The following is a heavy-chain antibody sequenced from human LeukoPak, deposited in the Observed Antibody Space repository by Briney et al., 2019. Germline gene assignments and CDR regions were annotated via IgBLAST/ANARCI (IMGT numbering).Heavy chain of an antibody. D-gene: IGHD6-13*01. Sequence: GGSLRLSCAASGFTFSSYAMSWDRQAPGKGLEWVSAISGSGYSTYYADSVKGRFTISRDNSKNTLYLQMNSLRAEDTAVYYCARRIAAYQQFDYWGQGTLVTVSS. V-gene: IGHV3-23*01. CDR2: ISGSGYST. J-gene: IGHJ4*02. CDR3: ARRIAAYQQFDY. CDR1: GFTFSSYA.